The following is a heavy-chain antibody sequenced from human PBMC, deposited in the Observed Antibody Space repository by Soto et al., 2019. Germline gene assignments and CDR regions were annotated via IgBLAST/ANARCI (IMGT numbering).Heavy chain of an antibody. V-gene: IGHV3-23*01. D-gene: IGHD3-10*01. CDR1: GFTFSTYA. CDR2: MSGSGGST. Sequence: EVQLLESGGGLVQPGGSLRLSCAASGFTFSTYAMSWVRQAPGKGLEWVSGMSGSGGSTYYADSVKGRFTISRDKSKNTLYLQMNSLRAEDTAVYYCMNLYSYGSGSYYKWGQGTLVTVSS. J-gene: IGHJ4*02. CDR3: MNLYSYGSGSYYK.